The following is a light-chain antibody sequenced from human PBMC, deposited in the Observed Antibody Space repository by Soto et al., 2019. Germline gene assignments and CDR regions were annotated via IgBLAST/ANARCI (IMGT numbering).Light chain of an antibody. CDR3: AAWDDSLSGPV. CDR1: SSNIGSDT. J-gene: IGLJ2*01. Sequence: QSVLTQPPSASGTPGQRVTISCSGSSSNIGSDTVNWYQQFPGTAPKLLIYGNNRRPSGVPDRFSGSKSGTSASLAISGLQSDDEADYYCAAWDDSLSGPVFGGGTKVTVL. V-gene: IGLV1-44*01. CDR2: GNN.